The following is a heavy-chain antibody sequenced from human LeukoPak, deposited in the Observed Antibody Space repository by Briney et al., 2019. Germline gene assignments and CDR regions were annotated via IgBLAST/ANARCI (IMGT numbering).Heavy chain of an antibody. CDR3: ARDDGFSCYSY. D-gene: IGHD3/OR15-3a*01. CDR1: GFTFTSYW. CDR2: INPDGSDK. V-gene: IGHV3-7*01. Sequence: GGSLRLSCAASGFTFTSYWMSWVRQAPGKGLQWVATINPDGSDKYHVDSVKGRFTISRDNAKNSLYLQMNSLTVEDTAVYYCARDDGFSCYSYWGQGTLDTVSS. J-gene: IGHJ4*02.